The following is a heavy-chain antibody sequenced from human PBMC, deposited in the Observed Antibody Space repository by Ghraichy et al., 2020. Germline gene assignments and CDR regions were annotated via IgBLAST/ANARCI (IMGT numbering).Heavy chain of an antibody. V-gene: IGHV5-51*01. Sequence: GESLNISCKGSGYSFTSYWIGWVRQMPGKGLEWMGIIYPGDSDTRYSPSFQGQVTISADKSISTTYLQWSSLKASDTAMYYCARQEDYDFWSGYIPQFDYWGQGTLVTVSS. CDR1: GYSFTSYW. CDR2: IYPGDSDT. D-gene: IGHD3-3*01. CDR3: ARQEDYDFWSGYIPQFDY. J-gene: IGHJ4*02.